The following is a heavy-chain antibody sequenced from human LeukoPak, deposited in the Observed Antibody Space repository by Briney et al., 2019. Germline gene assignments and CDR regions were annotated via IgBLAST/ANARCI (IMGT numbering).Heavy chain of an antibody. V-gene: IGHV1-2*02. Sequence: ASVKVSCKASGYTFTGYYMHWVRQAPGQGLEWMGWINPNRGGTNYAQNFQGRVTMTRDTSSSTAYMELSRLRSDDTAVYYCARMNTDYGGNLLSFDYWGQGTLVTVSS. D-gene: IGHD4-23*01. CDR1: GYTFTGYY. CDR3: ARMNTDYGGNLLSFDY. CDR2: INPNRGGT. J-gene: IGHJ4*02.